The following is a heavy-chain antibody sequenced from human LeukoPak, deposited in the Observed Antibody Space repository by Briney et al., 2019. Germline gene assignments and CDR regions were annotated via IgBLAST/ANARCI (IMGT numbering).Heavy chain of an antibody. V-gene: IGHV1-69*13. CDR2: IIPIFGTA. CDR1: GGTFSSYA. CDR3: ARESHLYCSGGSRHPMDV. J-gene: IGHJ6*03. Sequence: ASVKVSCKASGGTFSSYAISWVRQAPGQGLEWMGGIIPIFGTANYAQKFQGRVTITADESTSTAYMELSSLRSEGTAVYYCARESHLYCSGGSRHPMDVWGKGTTVTVSS. D-gene: IGHD2-15*01.